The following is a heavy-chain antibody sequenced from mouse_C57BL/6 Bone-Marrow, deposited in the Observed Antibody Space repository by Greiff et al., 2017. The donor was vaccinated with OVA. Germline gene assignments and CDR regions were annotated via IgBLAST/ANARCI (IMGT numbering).Heavy chain of an antibody. V-gene: IGHV1-81*01. CDR2: IYPRSGNT. D-gene: IGHD2-4*01. CDR1: GYTFTSYG. Sequence: QVQLKESGAELARPGASVKLSCKASGYTFTSYGISWVKQRTGQGLEWIGEIYPRSGNTYYNEKFKGKATLTAEKSSSTAYMELRSLTSEDSAVYFCARFYYDYSFAYWGQGTLVTVSA. CDR3: ARFYYDYSFAY. J-gene: IGHJ3*01.